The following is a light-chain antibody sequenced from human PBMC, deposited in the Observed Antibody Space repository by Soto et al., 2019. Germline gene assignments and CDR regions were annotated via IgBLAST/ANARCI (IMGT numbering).Light chain of an antibody. Sequence: EVVLTQSPGTLSLSPGERATLSCRASQSVSNKYVAWYQQKPGQAPRLLIFGSSDRATGIPDRFSGSWSGTDFTLTISRLEPEDFAVYYCQQYGSSPPYTFGQGTKLEIK. CDR2: GSS. CDR3: QQYGSSPPYT. J-gene: IGKJ2*01. CDR1: QSVSNKY. V-gene: IGKV3-20*01.